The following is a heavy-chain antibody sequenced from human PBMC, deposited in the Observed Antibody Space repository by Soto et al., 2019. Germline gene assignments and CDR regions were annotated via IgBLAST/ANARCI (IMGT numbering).Heavy chain of an antibody. V-gene: IGHV4-4*07. D-gene: IGHD6-13*01. CDR3: VASLAASGLNWLDP. CDR1: GGSISEKY. Sequence: PSESLSLTCIVSGGSISEKYWNWVRQPPGKGLEWIGLIFANGHTDYNPSLKSRVTMSVDASKNQFSLRLTSMTAADTAAYYCVASLAASGLNWLDPWGRGTLVTVSS. J-gene: IGHJ5*02. CDR2: IFANGHT.